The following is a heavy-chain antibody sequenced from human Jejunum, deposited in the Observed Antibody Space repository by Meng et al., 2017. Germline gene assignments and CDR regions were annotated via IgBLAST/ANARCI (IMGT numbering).Heavy chain of an antibody. V-gene: IGHV2-5*02. J-gene: IGHJ5*02. CDR1: GFSLSPSGVG. Sequence: QIPLKESGPSRVTPTHPLAPLSTFSGFSLSPSGVGVGWPRQSTGKALAWLAVIYWENATRYRPPLNTRLTLDKDTSNHEVVLTMTIMDPVDTAQYYCAGRRIRGSRWDGGDFDHWGQGTLVTVSS. CDR2: IYWENAT. D-gene: IGHD3-16*01. CDR3: AGRRIRGSRWDGGDFDH.